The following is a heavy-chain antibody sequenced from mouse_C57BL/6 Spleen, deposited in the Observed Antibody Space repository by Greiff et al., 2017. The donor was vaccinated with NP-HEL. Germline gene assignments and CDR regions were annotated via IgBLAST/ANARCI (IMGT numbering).Heavy chain of an antibody. D-gene: IGHD1-1*01. CDR1: GYTFTSYW. Sequence: QVQLQQPGAELVKPGASVKMSCKASGYTFTSYWMHWVKQRPGQGLEWIGNINPSNGGTNYNEKFKSKATLTVDKSSSTAYMQLSSLTSEDSAVYYCARPYGSSPRFAYWGQGTLVTVSA. J-gene: IGHJ3*01. CDR2: INPSNGGT. V-gene: IGHV1-53*01. CDR3: ARPYGSSPRFAY.